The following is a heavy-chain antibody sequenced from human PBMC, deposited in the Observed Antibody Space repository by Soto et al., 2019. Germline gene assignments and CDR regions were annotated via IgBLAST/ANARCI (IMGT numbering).Heavy chain of an antibody. CDR2: IHHSGST. J-gene: IGHJ5*02. V-gene: IGHV4-34*01. Sequence: QVQLQQWGAGLLKPSETLSLTCAVYGGSFSGYYWSWIRQTPGKGLEWIGAIHHSGSTNYNPSLKSRVTISVDTSKNHFSLKLSSVTAADTAVYYCARRPHPSGERGGRLFDPCGQGTLVTVSS. CDR1: GGSFSGYY. CDR3: ARRPHPSGERGGRLFDP. D-gene: IGHD2-15*01.